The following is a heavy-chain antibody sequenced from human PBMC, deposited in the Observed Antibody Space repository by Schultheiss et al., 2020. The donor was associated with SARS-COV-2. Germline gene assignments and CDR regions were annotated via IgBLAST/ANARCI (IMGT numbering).Heavy chain of an antibody. CDR3: ARGGVVTGTSH. CDR2: IWYDGSNK. CDR1: GFTFSSYA. Sequence: GGSLRLSCAASGFTFSSYAMHWVRQAPGKGLEWVAVIWYDGSNKYYADSVKGRFTISRDNSKNTLYLQMNSLRAEDTAVYYCARGGVVTGTSHWGQGTLVTVSS. J-gene: IGHJ4*02. D-gene: IGHD1-20*01. V-gene: IGHV3-33*08.